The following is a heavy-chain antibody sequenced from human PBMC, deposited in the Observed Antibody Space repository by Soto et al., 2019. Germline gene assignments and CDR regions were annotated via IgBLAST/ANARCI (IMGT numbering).Heavy chain of an antibody. CDR2: ISYDGSNK. Sequence: SLRLSCTASGFTFSRYAMHWVRQAPGKGLEWVAVISYDGSNKYYADSVKGRFTISRDNSKNTLYLQMNSLRAEDTAVYYCARVRGLHTYYYYYGMDVWGQGTTVTVSS. J-gene: IGHJ6*02. CDR1: GFTFSRYA. CDR3: ARVRGLHTYYYYYGMDV. V-gene: IGHV3-30-3*01. D-gene: IGHD2-21*02.